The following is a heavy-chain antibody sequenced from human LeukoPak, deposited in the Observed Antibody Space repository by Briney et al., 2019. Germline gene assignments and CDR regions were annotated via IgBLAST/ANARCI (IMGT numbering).Heavy chain of an antibody. V-gene: IGHV1-69*13. Sequence: SVKVSCKASGGTFSSYAISWVRQAPGQGLEWMGGIIPIFGTANYAQKFQGRVTITADESTSTAYMELSSLRSEDTAVYYCARDPIVVVVAANPGYFDYWGQGTLVTVSS. CDR2: IIPIFGTA. J-gene: IGHJ4*02. CDR1: GGTFSSYA. CDR3: ARDPIVVVVAANPGYFDY. D-gene: IGHD2-15*01.